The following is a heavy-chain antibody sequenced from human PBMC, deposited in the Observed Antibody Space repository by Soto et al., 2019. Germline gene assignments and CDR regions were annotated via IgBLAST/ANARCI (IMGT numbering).Heavy chain of an antibody. V-gene: IGHV1-2*02. CDR2: INPNSGGT. CDR3: ARDFLLAGYPLAAY. Sequence: GASVKVSFKASGYTFTGYYMHWVRQAPGQGLEWMGWINPNSGGTNYAQKFQGRVTMTRDTSISTAYMELSRLRSDDTAVYYCARDFLLAGYPLAAYWGQGTLVTVSS. CDR1: GYTFTGYY. J-gene: IGHJ4*02. D-gene: IGHD1-1*01.